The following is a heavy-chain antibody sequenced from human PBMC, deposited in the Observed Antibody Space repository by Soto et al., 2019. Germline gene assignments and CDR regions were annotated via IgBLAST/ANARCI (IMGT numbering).Heavy chain of an antibody. CDR1: GFTCSSYS. Sequence: EVQLVESGGGLDKPGGSLRLSCAASGFTCSSYSMNWVRQAPGKGLEWVSSISSSSSYIYYADSVKGRFSISRDNAKNSLYLQMNTLRAEDTAVYYCASGQVDTGDYWGQGTLVTVSS. D-gene: IGHD2-15*01. CDR2: ISSSSSYI. J-gene: IGHJ4*02. V-gene: IGHV3-21*01. CDR3: ASGQVDTGDY.